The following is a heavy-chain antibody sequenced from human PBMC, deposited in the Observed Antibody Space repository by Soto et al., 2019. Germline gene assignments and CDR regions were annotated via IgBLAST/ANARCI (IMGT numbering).Heavy chain of an antibody. CDR2: IYYSGST. D-gene: IGHD2-15*01. CDR1: GGSISSGGYY. CDR3: ARDAVVAATGDNWFDP. J-gene: IGHJ5*02. V-gene: IGHV4-31*03. Sequence: QVQLQESGPGLVKPSQTLSLTCTVSGGSISSGGYYWSWIRQHPGKGLEWIGYIYYSGSTYYNPSLKSRVTISVDTSKNQCSLKLSSVTAADTAVYYCARDAVVAATGDNWFDPWGQGTLVTVSS.